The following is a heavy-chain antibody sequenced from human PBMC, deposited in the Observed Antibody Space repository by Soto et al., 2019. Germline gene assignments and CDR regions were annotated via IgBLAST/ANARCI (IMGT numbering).Heavy chain of an antibody. CDR1: GFTFSNAW. CDR3: FVGYPHYFEY. D-gene: IGHD2-21*01. J-gene: IGHJ4*02. Sequence: EVQLVESGGGLVKPGGSLRLSCAASGFTFSNAWMNWVRQAPGKGLEWVGRIKSKTDSGTTDYAAPVKGRFTISRDDSKNTLYLQMNSVKAEDAVVYDCFVGYPHYFEYWGQGTLVTVSS. V-gene: IGHV3-15*07. CDR2: IKSKTDSGTT.